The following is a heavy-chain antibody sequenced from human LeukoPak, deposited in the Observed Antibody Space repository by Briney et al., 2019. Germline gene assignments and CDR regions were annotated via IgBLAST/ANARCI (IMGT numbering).Heavy chain of an antibody. J-gene: IGHJ1*01. D-gene: IGHD2-15*01. Sequence: PGGSLRLSCAASGFTFSSYGMHWVRQAPGKGLEWVAFIRYDGSNKYYADSVKGRFTISRDNSKNTLYLQMNSLRAEDTAVYYCAKDVAPLYCSGGSCYSWGRAGYFQHWGQGTLVTVSS. CDR1: GFTFSSYG. CDR2: IRYDGSNK. V-gene: IGHV3-30*02. CDR3: AKDVAPLYCSGGSCYSWGRAGYFQH.